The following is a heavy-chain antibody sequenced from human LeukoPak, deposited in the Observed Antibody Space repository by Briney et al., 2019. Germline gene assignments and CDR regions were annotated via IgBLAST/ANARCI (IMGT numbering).Heavy chain of an antibody. D-gene: IGHD3-10*01. J-gene: IGHJ4*02. Sequence: PSETLSLTCTVSGGSIISSSFWWGWIRQPPGKGLEWIGYIYYSGSTNYNPSLKSRVTISVDTSKNQFSLKLSSVTAADTAVYYCARDLEYYGSVDWGQGTLVTVSS. CDR2: IYYSGST. CDR3: ARDLEYYGSVD. V-gene: IGHV4-61*01. CDR1: GGSIISSSFW.